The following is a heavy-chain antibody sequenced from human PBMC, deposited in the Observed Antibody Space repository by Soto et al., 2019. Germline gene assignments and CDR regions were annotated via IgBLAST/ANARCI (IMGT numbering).Heavy chain of an antibody. CDR2: IHYSGST. D-gene: IGHD5-12*01. CDR1: GGSINSGGYY. V-gene: IGHV4-31*03. J-gene: IGHJ5*02. Sequence: SETLSLTCTVSGGSINSGGYYWSWIRQHPGKGLEWIGYIHYSGSTHYNASLKSRLTMSVDTSKNQFSLKLSSVTAADTAVYYCTRELSTTWFDPRGQGTLVTVSS. CDR3: TRELSTTWFDP.